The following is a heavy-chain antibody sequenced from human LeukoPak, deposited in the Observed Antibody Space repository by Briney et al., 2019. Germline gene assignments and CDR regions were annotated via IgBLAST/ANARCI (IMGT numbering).Heavy chain of an antibody. Sequence: ASVKVSCKASGYTFSAYAVHWVRQAPGQSLEWMGWARAGPTGTPYSQNFQGRVTITRDASANMAYMELTSLRSEDTAMYYCAKNLRAVGATNAFDIWGQGTMVTVSS. J-gene: IGHJ3*02. CDR1: GYTFSAYA. D-gene: IGHD1-26*01. CDR3: AKNLRAVGATNAFDI. V-gene: IGHV1-3*01. CDR2: ARAGPTGT.